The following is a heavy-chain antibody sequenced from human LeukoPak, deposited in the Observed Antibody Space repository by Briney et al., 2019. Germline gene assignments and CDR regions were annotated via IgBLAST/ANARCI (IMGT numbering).Heavy chain of an antibody. Sequence: GGSLRLSCAASGFTFSSYSMNWVRQAPGKGLEWVSSISSSSYIYYADSVKGRFTTSRDNAKNSLYLQMNSLRAEDTAVYYCARERGPRPLLWFGDAFDIWGQGTMVTVSS. CDR2: ISSSSYI. D-gene: IGHD3-10*01. CDR1: GFTFSSYS. CDR3: ARERGPRPLLWFGDAFDI. J-gene: IGHJ3*02. V-gene: IGHV3-21*01.